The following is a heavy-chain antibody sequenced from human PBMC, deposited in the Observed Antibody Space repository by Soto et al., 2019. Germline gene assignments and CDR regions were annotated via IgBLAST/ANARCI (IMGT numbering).Heavy chain of an antibody. CDR1: GGSISSGGYY. J-gene: IGHJ6*03. V-gene: IGHV4-31*03. Sequence: QVQLQESGPGLVKPSQTLSLTCTVSGGSISSGGYYWSWIRQHPGKGLEWIGYIYYSGSTYYNPSLESRVTISVDTSKNQFSLKLSSVTAADTAVYYCARDRLEYSSSSFYYYYYMDVWGKGTTVTVSS. CDR3: ARDRLEYSSSSFYYYYYMDV. CDR2: IYYSGST. D-gene: IGHD6-6*01.